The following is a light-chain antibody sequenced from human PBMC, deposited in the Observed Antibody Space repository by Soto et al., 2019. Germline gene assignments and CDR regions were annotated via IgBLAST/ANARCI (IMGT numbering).Light chain of an antibody. CDR1: SSDVGGSNY. CDR3: GSYTSSSTLYV. CDR2: DVN. J-gene: IGLJ1*01. V-gene: IGLV2-14*01. Sequence: QPVLTQPASVSGSPGQSITISCTGTSSDVGGSNYVSWYQQHPGKAPKLMIYDVNNRPSGVSNRFSGSKSGNTASLTISGLQAEDEADYYCGSYTSSSTLYVFGTGTKVTVL.